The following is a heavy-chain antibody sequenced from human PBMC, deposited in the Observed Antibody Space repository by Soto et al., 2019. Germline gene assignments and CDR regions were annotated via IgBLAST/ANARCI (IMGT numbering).Heavy chain of an antibody. J-gene: IGHJ4*02. D-gene: IGHD3-22*01. CDR1: GGSISSGGYY. V-gene: IGHV4-31*03. CDR2: IYYSGST. CDR3: ARVEGVSSGYYYGFDY. Sequence: QVQLQESGPGPVKPSQTLSLTCTVSGGSISSGGYYWSWIRQHPGKGLEWIGYIYYSGSTYYNPSLKSRVTISVDTSKNQFSLKLSSVTAADTAVYYCARVEGVSSGYYYGFDYWGQGTLVTVSS.